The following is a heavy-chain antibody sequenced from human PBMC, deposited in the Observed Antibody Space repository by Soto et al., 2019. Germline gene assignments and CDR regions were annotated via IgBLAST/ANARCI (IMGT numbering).Heavy chain of an antibody. V-gene: IGHV3-23*01. D-gene: IGHD3-22*01. J-gene: IGHJ4*02. CDR2: ISGSGGST. CDR1: GFTFSSYA. CDR3: AKDRGGITMIVVAPDY. Sequence: GGSLRLSCAASGFTFSSYAMSWVRQVPGKGLEWVSAISGSGGSTYYADSVKGRFTISRDNSKNTLYLQMNSLRAEDTAVYYCAKDRGGITMIVVAPDYWGQGTLVTVSS.